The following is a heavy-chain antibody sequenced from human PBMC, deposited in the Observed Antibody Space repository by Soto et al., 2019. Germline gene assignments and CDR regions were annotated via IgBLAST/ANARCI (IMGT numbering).Heavy chain of an antibody. V-gene: IGHV3-11*01. J-gene: IGHJ4*02. CDR3: ARNSEHFDS. Sequence: GGSLRLSCAASGFRLSDYYMSWIRQAPGKGLEWISYISSSGRTIFYADSGKGRFTISRDNAKNSLFLQMNSLRAEDTALYYCARNSEHFDSWGRESWSPSPQ. D-gene: IGHD6-13*01. CDR2: ISSSGRTI. CDR1: GFRLSDYY.